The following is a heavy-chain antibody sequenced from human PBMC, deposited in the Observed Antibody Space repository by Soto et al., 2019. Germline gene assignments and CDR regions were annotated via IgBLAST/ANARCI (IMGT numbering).Heavy chain of an antibody. CDR3: ARFLSDSSGYLGWDDAFDI. Sequence: QVQLVESGGGLVKPGGSLRLSCAASGFTFSDYYMSWIRQAPGKGLEWVSYISSSSSYTNYADSVKGRFTISRDNAKNSLYLQMNRLRAEDTAVYYCARFLSDSSGYLGWDDAFDIWGQGTMVTVSS. V-gene: IGHV3-11*06. CDR1: GFTFSDYY. D-gene: IGHD3-22*01. J-gene: IGHJ3*02. CDR2: ISSSSSYT.